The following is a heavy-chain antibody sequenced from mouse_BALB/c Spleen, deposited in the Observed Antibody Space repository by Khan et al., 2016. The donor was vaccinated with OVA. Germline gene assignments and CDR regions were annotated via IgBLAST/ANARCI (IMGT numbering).Heavy chain of an antibody. D-gene: IGHD1-1*01. V-gene: IGHV2-9*02. CDR3: ARAFYYGAWFAY. CDR2: IWAGGST. CDR1: GFSLTSYG. J-gene: IGHJ3*01. Sequence: QVQLKESGPGLVAPSQTLSITCTVSGFSLTSYGVHWVRQPPGKGLEWLGVIWAGGSTNHNSALMSRLSISKDNSKSQVFFKMNSLQTADTAMYYCARAFYYGAWFAYWGQGTLVTVSA.